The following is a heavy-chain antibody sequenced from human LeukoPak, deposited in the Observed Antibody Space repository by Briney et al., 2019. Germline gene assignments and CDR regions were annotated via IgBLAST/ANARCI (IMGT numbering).Heavy chain of an antibody. V-gene: IGHV3-66*01. CDR2: LYYGVST. J-gene: IGHJ4*02. D-gene: IGHD5-24*01. CDR1: GFTVSGDY. CDR3: ARERARDGNYHFDY. Sequence: AGGSLRLSCVVSGFTVSGDYISWFRQAPGKGLEWVSVLYYGVSTFYKDSVKGRFTISRDNAKNSLYLQMNSLRAEDTAVYYCARERARDGNYHFDYWGQGTLVTVSS.